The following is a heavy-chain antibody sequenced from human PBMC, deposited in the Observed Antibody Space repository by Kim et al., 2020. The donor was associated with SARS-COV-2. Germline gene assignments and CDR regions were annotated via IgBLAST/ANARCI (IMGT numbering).Heavy chain of an antibody. V-gene: IGHV3-23*01. D-gene: IGHD6-6*01. Sequence: RFTISRDNSKNTLYLQMNSLRAEDTAVYYCAKVTTFLDHYSSSTLYYFDYWGQGTLVTASS. CDR3: AKVTTFLDHYSSSTLYYFDY. J-gene: IGHJ4*02.